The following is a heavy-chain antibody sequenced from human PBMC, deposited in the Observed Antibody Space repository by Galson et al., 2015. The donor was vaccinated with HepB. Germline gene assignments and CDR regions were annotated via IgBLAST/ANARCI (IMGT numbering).Heavy chain of an antibody. Sequence: SLRLSCAASGFTFSSYAMHWVRQAPGKGLEWVAVISYDGSHKYYADSVKGRFTISRDNSKNTLYLQMDSLRAEDTAVYYCARDPSDYDFWSGYYTGWFDPWGQGTLVTVSS. CDR1: GFTFSSYA. V-gene: IGHV3-30-3*01. D-gene: IGHD3-3*01. J-gene: IGHJ5*02. CDR2: ISYDGSHK. CDR3: ARDPSDYDFWSGYYTGWFDP.